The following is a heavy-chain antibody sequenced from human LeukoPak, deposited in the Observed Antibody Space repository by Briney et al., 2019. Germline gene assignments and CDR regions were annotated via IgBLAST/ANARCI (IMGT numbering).Heavy chain of an antibody. Sequence: GGSLRLSCAASGFTFSRYWMTWVRQAPGKGLEWVANIKQDGSEKYYVDSVKGRFTISRDNAKNSLYLQMNSLRAEDTAVYYCARGIGSPAKYYYYYMDVWGKGTTVTVSS. D-gene: IGHD6-13*01. V-gene: IGHV3-7*01. CDR3: ARGIGSPAKYYYYYMDV. J-gene: IGHJ6*03. CDR1: GFTFSRYW. CDR2: IKQDGSEK.